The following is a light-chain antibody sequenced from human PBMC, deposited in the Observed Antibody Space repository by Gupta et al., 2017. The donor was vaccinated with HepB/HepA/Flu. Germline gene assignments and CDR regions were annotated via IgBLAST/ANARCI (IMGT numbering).Light chain of an antibody. CDR3: QSYDSSLSGYVV. CDR1: RSNIGVGYD. V-gene: IGLV1-40*01. J-gene: IGLJ2*01. Sequence: PVLTPPPSVSGAPRQSVPIACTGRRSNIGVGYDVHRYQQLPGTAPKLLIYGNSNRPSGVPDRFSGSKSGTSASLAITGLQAEDEAEYYCQSYDSSLSGYVVFGGGTKLTVL. CDR2: GNS.